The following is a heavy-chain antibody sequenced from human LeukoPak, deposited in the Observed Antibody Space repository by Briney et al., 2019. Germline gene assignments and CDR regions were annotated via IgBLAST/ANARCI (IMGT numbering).Heavy chain of an antibody. J-gene: IGHJ4*02. CDR1: GFTFSSYG. V-gene: IGHV3-30*19. CDR2: ISYDGSNK. CDR3: ARDGSGWYVGRFDY. D-gene: IGHD6-19*01. Sequence: GGSLRLSCAASGFTFSSYGMHWVRQAPGKGLEWVAVISYDGSNKYYADSVKGRFTISRDNSKNTLYLQMNSLRAEDTAVYYCARDGSGWYVGRFDYWGQGTLVTVSS.